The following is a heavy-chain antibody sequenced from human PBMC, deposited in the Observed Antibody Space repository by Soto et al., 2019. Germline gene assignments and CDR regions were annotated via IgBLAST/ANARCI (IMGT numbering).Heavy chain of an antibody. Sequence: QLQLQESGPGLVKPSETLSLTCTVSGGSISSSSYYWGWIRQPPGKGLEWIGSIYYSGSTYYNPSLKSRVTISVDTSTNQFSLKLSSVTAADTAVYYCARHNHYDFWRGYYTYFDYWGQGTLVTVSS. V-gene: IGHV4-39*01. CDR3: ARHNHYDFWRGYYTYFDY. CDR1: GGSISSSSYY. CDR2: IYYSGST. J-gene: IGHJ4*02. D-gene: IGHD3-3*01.